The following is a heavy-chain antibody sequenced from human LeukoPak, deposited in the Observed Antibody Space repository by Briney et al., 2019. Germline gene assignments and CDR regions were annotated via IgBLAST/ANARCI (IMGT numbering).Heavy chain of an antibody. CDR2: IIPIFGTA. D-gene: IGHD3-16*01. CDR3: ARKIRGYFDY. V-gene: IGHV1-69*05. J-gene: IGHJ4*02. CDR1: GGTFSSYA. Sequence: ASVKVSCKASGGTFSSYAISWVRQAPGQGLEWMGGIIPIFGTANYAQKFQGRVTITTDDSTSTAYMELSSLRSEDTAVYYCARKIRGYFDYWGQGTLVTVSS.